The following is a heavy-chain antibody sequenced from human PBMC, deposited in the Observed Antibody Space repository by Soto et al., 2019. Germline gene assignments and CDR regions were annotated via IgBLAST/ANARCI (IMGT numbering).Heavy chain of an antibody. CDR2: ISAYNGNT. V-gene: IGHV1-18*04. CDR1: GYTFTSYG. CDR3: AREVWAGAYSSSSPSNYGMDV. J-gene: IGHJ6*02. D-gene: IGHD6-6*01. Sequence: QVQLVQSGAEVKKPGASVKVSCKAAGYTFTSYGINWVRQAPGQGLEWMRWISAYNGNTNYAQKLQGRVIMTTTKHTSTADMELRSLRSDDTAVYYCAREVWAGAYSSSSPSNYGMDVWGQGTTVTVSS.